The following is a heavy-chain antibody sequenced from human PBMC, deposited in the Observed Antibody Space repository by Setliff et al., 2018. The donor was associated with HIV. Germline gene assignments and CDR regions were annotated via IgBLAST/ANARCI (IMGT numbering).Heavy chain of an antibody. D-gene: IGHD3-9*01. CDR1: GGSFSGYY. J-gene: IGHJ5*02. CDR2: INHSGST. Sequence: SETLSLTCAVDGGSFSGYYWSWIRQPPGKGLEWIGEINHSGSTNYNPSLKSRVTISVDTSKNQFSLKLTSVTAADTAVYYCARGNYDILTGYYLLNWFDPWGQGTLVTVSS. V-gene: IGHV4-34*01. CDR3: ARGNYDILTGYYLLNWFDP.